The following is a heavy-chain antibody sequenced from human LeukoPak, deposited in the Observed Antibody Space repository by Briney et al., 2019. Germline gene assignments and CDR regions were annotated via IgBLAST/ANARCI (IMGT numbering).Heavy chain of an antibody. V-gene: IGHV1-18*01. D-gene: IGHD3-22*01. Sequence: ASVKVSCKASGYTFTSYGISWVRQAPGQGLEWMGWISAYNGNTNYAQKLQGRVTMTTDTSTSTAYMELRSLRSDNTAVYYCARAPMIVVVIGDYFDYWGQGTLVTVSS. J-gene: IGHJ4*02. CDR2: ISAYNGNT. CDR1: GYTFTSYG. CDR3: ARAPMIVVVIGDYFDY.